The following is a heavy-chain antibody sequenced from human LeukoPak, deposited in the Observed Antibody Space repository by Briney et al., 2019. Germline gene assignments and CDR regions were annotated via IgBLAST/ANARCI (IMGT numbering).Heavy chain of an antibody. CDR1: GFTFSSYG. V-gene: IGHV3-30*18. D-gene: IGHD5-12*01. CDR2: ISYDGSNK. J-gene: IGHJ4*02. Sequence: GRSLRLSCAASGFTFSSYGMHWVRQAPGKGLEGVAVISYDGSNKYYADSVKGRFTISRDNSKNTLYLQMNSLRAEDTAVYYCAKDPWGSGYAYYFDYRGQGTLVTVSS. CDR3: AKDPWGSGYAYYFDY.